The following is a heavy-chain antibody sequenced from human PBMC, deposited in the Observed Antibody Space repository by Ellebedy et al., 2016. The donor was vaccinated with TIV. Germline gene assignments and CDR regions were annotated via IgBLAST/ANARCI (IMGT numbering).Heavy chain of an antibody. CDR2: INPNSGGT. V-gene: IGHV1-2*04. Sequence: AASVKVSCKASGYTFTGYYMHWVRQAPGQGLEWMGWINPNSGGTNYAQKFQGWVTMTRDTSISTAYMELSRLRSDDTAVYYCARAIDSSSWSLYFDYWGQGTLVTVSS. J-gene: IGHJ4*02. CDR1: GYTFTGYY. D-gene: IGHD6-13*01. CDR3: ARAIDSSSWSLYFDY.